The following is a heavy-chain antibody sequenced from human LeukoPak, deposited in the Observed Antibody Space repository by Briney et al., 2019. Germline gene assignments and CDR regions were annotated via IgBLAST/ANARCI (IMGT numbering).Heavy chain of an antibody. J-gene: IGHJ6*02. CDR1: GFTFSTYG. CDR3: AKSSVWFGEEEGHYGMDV. D-gene: IGHD3-10*01. CDR2: ISYDGSNK. V-gene: IGHV3-30*18. Sequence: GGSLRLSCAASGFTFSTYGMHWVRQAPGKGLEWVVVISYDGSNKYYADSVKGRFTISRDNSKNTLYVQMNSLRAEDTAVYYCAKSSVWFGEEEGHYGMDVWGQGTTVTVSS.